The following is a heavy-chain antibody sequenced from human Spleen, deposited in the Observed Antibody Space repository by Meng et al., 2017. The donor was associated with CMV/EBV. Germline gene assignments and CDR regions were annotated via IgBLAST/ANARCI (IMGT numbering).Heavy chain of an antibody. CDR2: LRYDGSDE. J-gene: IGHJ6*02. V-gene: IGHV3-30*02. CDR3: AKDLTAITLILVSSRPTYGIDV. D-gene: IGHD2-21*02. CDR1: GFTFNNYA. Sequence: GESLKISCAASGFTFNNYAMHWVRQAPGKGLEWVAFLRYDGSDELYSDSVKGRFSISRDNSKNTLSLQMNSLRAEDSAVYYCAKDLTAITLILVSSRPTYGIDVWGQGTMVTVSS.